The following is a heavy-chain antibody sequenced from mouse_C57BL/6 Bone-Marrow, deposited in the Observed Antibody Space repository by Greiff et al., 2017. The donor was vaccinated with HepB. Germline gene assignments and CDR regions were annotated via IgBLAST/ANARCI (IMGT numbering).Heavy chain of an antibody. CDR3: AREGITEYFDV. Sequence: EVKLMESGGGLVKPGGSLKLSCAASGFTFSSYAMSWVRQTPEKRLEWVATISDGGSYTYYPDNVKGRFTISRDNAKNNLYLQMSHLKSEDTAMYYCAREGITEYFDVWGTGTTVTVSS. V-gene: IGHV5-4*01. CDR1: GFTFSSYA. CDR2: ISDGGSYT. D-gene: IGHD2-4*01. J-gene: IGHJ1*03.